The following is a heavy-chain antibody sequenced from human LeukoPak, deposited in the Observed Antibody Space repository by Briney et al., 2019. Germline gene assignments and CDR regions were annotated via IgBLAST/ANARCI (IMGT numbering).Heavy chain of an antibody. CDR3: ASGSSSVGY. J-gene: IGHJ4*02. Sequence: GGSQRLSCVASGFIFSDYYMSWIRQTPGKGLEWISYISNSDNDIYYAGSVKGRFTISRDNTRNSLFLQMNSLRPDDTAVYYCASGSSSVGYWGQGTLVTVS. D-gene: IGHD6-6*01. CDR2: ISNSDNDI. V-gene: IGHV3-11*01. CDR1: GFIFSDYY.